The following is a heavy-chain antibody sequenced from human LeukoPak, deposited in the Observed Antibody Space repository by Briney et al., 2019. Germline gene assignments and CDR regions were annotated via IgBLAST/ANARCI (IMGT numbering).Heavy chain of an antibody. J-gene: IGHJ5*02. CDR1: GATFSSYA. V-gene: IGHV1-69*01. D-gene: IGHD2-2*01. Sequence: GASVKLSCNASGATFSSYANSWVRHPPGQGLEWMGGITPSFGTGNYAQKSQVRVPITADESTSTAYMELSSLRSEYTAVYYCARDGYCSSTSCYNWFDPWGQGTLVTVSS. CDR3: ARDGYCSSTSCYNWFDP. CDR2: ITPSFGTG.